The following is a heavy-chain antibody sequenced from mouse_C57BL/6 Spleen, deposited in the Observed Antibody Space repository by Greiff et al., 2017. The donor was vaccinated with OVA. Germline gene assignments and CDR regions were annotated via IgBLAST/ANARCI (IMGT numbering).Heavy chain of an antibody. CDR1: GYTFTDYN. Sequence: EVQLQESGPELVKPGASVKIPCKASGYTFTDYNMDWVKQSHGKSLEWIGDINPNNGGTIYNQKFKGKATLTVDKSSSTAYMELRSLTSEDTAVYYCARARDYPYAMDYWGQGTSVTVSS. CDR2: INPNNGGT. V-gene: IGHV1-18*01. D-gene: IGHD2-4*01. J-gene: IGHJ4*01. CDR3: ARARDYPYAMDY.